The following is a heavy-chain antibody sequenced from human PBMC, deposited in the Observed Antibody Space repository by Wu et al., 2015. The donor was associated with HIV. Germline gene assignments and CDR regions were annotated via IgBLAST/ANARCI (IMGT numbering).Heavy chain of an antibody. CDR2: MNPNSGNT. CDR1: GYTFSSYD. Sequence: QVQLLQSGAEVKKPGASVKVSCKASGYTFSSYDINWVRQATGQGLEWMGWMNPNSGNTGYAQKFQGRITMTRNTSITTAYMELSSLRPEDTAVYYCARDRDYVFWSWLLFAPPGPRNMDVWGKGTTVTVSS. V-gene: IGHV1-8*01. J-gene: IGHJ6*03. CDR3: ARDRDYVFWSWLLFAPPGPRNMDV. D-gene: IGHD3-3*01.